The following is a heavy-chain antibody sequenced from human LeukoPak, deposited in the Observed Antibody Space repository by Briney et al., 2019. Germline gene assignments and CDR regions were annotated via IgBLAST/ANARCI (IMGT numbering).Heavy chain of an antibody. V-gene: IGHV1-46*01. Sequence: ASVKVSCKASGYTFTSYYMHWVRQAPGQGLEWMGLINPSGGSTSYAQKFQGRVTMTTDTSTSTAYMELRSLRSDDTAFYYCARTGSGWPAYFDFWGQGTLVTVSS. J-gene: IGHJ4*02. CDR2: INPSGGST. CDR1: GYTFTSYY. D-gene: IGHD6-19*01. CDR3: ARTGSGWPAYFDF.